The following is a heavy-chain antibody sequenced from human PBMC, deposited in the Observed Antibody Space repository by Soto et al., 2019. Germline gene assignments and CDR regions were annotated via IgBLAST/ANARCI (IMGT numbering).Heavy chain of an antibody. D-gene: IGHD5-12*01. CDR2: VYHSGTT. CDR3: AVPGRGDFDY. CDR1: CASIVTNNW. J-gene: IGHJ4*02. V-gene: IGHV4-4*02. Sequence: KTSETLSLTCAFSCASIVTNNWWSWVRQPPGKGLEWIGEVYHSGTTNCNPSLKSRVTISIDKSKNQFSLTLTSMTAADTALYYCAVPGRGDFDYWSQGTLVTVSS.